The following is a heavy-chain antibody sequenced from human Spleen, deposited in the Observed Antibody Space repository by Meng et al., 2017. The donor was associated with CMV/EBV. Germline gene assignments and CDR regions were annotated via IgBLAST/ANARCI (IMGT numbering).Heavy chain of an antibody. CDR1: GFTFSSYS. CDR3: AKDGVRGPPPDY. Sequence: GESLKISCAASGFTFSSYSMNWVRQAPGKGLEWVSSISSSSSYIYYADSVKGRFTISRDNAKNSLYLQMNSLRAEDTAVYYCAKDGVRGPPPDYWGQGTLVTVSS. V-gene: IGHV3-21*01. D-gene: IGHD3-10*01. CDR2: ISSSSSYI. J-gene: IGHJ4*02.